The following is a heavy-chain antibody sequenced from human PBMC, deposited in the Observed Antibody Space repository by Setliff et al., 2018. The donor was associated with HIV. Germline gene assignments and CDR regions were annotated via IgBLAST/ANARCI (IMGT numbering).Heavy chain of an antibody. V-gene: IGHV3-30*02. CDR2: IWHDGSNQ. J-gene: IGHJ4*02. CDR1: GFTFSDYA. CDR3: VRDPIEGYPDYFDY. Sequence: PGESLKISCAASGFTFSDYAMHWVRQAPGEGLEWVAIIWHDGSNQYYADSVKGRFTISRDNSKNTLFLQMNSLRPEDTATYYCVRDPIEGYPDYFDYWGQGTLVTVSS. D-gene: IGHD1-26*01.